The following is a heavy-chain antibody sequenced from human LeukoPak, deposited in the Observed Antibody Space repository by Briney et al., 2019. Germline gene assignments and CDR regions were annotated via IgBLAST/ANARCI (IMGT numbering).Heavy chain of an antibody. CDR2: ISSSTTYI. CDR3: ARSGDYGDYGGSTDAFDL. J-gene: IGHJ3*01. CDR1: GFTLSTYS. Sequence: GGSLRLSCAASGFTLSTYSMNWVRRAPGMGLEWVSSISSSTTYIYYADSMKGRFTVSRDDAKNSLYLQMHSLRAEDTAVYYCARSGDYGDYGGSTDAFDLWGQGTMVTVSS. V-gene: IGHV3-21*01. D-gene: IGHD4-17*01.